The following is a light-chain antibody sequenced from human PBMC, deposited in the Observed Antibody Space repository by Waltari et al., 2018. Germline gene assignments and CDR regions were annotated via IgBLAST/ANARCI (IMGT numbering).Light chain of an antibody. Sequence: EIVMTQSPATLSVSPGESATLPCRASQSVSSNLAGYQQKPGQAPRLLIYCASTRATGIPARFSGSGSGTEFTLTISSMQSEDFAVYYCQQYNNWPPWTFGQGTKVEIK. V-gene: IGKV3-15*01. J-gene: IGKJ1*01. CDR1: QSVSSN. CDR3: QQYNNWPPWT. CDR2: CAS.